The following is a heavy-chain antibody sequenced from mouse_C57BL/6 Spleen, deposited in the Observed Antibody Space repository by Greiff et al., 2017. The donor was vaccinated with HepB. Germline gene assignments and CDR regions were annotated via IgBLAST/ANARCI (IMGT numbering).Heavy chain of an antibody. V-gene: IGHV2-2*01. Sequence: QVQLKQSGPGLVQPSQSLSITCTVSGFSLTSYGVHWVRQSPGKGLEWLGVIWSGGSTDYNAAFISRLSISKDNSKSQVFFKMNSLQADDTAIYYCARKRATMITTTVYYYAMDYWGQGTSVTVSS. CDR2: IWSGGST. D-gene: IGHD2-4*01. J-gene: IGHJ4*01. CDR3: ARKRATMITTTVYYYAMDY. CDR1: GFSLTSYG.